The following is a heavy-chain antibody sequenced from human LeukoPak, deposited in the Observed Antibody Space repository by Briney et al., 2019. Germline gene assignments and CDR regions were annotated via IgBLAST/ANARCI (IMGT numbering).Heavy chain of an antibody. D-gene: IGHD6-13*01. CDR3: ARAIAAAGTLYGMDV. Sequence: PSETLSLTCTVSGGSISSYYWSWIRQPPGKGLEWTGYIYYSGSTNYNPSLKSRVTISVDTSKNQFSLKLSSVTAADTAVYYCARAIAAAGTLYGMDVWGQGTTVTVSS. CDR1: GGSISSYY. V-gene: IGHV4-59*08. J-gene: IGHJ6*02. CDR2: IYYSGST.